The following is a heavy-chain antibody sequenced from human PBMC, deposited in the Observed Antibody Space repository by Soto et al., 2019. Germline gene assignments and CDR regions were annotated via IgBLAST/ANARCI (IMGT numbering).Heavy chain of an antibody. J-gene: IGHJ4*02. CDR1: GFTFSSYA. Sequence: PGGSLRLSCAASGFTFSSYAMSWSRQAPGKGLEYVSVISYNGGRTYYADSVKGRFTISRDNSKNTVFLQMSSLRAEDTAVYYCVKGPSQGSSVFGPLDFWGQGTLVTVSS. CDR3: VKGPSQGSSVFGPLDF. D-gene: IGHD3-3*01. CDR2: ISYNGGRT. V-gene: IGHV3-64D*06.